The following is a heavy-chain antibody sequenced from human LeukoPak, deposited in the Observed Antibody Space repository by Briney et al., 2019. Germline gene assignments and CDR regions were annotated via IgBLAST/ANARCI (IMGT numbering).Heavy chain of an antibody. J-gene: IGHJ2*01. CDR1: GFTFSTYS. Sequence: GGSLRLSCAASGFTFSTYSMNWVRQAPGKGLEWASYISTSSRTIYYADSVKGRFTISRDNAKNSLYLQMNSLRAEDTAVYYCARDLMAVTGEGFFDLWGRGTLVTVSS. CDR2: ISTSSRTI. V-gene: IGHV3-48*01. CDR3: ARDLMAVTGEGFFDL. D-gene: IGHD3-10*01.